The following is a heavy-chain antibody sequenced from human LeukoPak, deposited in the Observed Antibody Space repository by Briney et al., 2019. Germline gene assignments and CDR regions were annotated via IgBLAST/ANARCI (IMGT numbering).Heavy chain of an antibody. V-gene: IGHV3-30-3*01. CDR2: ISYDGSNK. CDR1: GFTFSSYA. J-gene: IGHJ4*02. Sequence: GGSLRLSCAASGFTFSSYAMHWVRQAPGKGLEWVAVISYDGSNKYYADPVKGRFTISRDNSKNTLYLQMNSLRAEDTAVYYCARAVEWELLLCDYWGQGTLVTVSS. D-gene: IGHD1-26*01. CDR3: ARAVEWELLLCDY.